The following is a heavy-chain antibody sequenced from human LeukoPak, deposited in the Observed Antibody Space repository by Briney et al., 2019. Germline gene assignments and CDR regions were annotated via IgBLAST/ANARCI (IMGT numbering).Heavy chain of an antibody. D-gene: IGHD5-18*01. Sequence: TPSETLSLTCTVSGGSISSYYWSWIRQPPGKGLEWIGYIYDSGSTNYNPSLKSRVPISVDTYKTQFSLKLSSVTAADTAVYYCARVATWIPSRRYYYYGMDVWGQGTTVTVSS. J-gene: IGHJ6*02. V-gene: IGHV4-59*01. CDR1: GGSISSYY. CDR3: ARVATWIPSRRYYYYGMDV. CDR2: IYDSGST.